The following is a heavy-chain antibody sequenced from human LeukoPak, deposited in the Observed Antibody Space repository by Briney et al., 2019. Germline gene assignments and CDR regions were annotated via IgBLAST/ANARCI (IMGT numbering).Heavy chain of an antibody. Sequence: SVKVSCKASGGTFSSYAISWVRQAPGQGLEWMGRIIPILGIANYAQKFQGRVTITADKSTSTAYMELSSLRSEDTAVYYCARLPKYSSSWYVVFDYWGQGTLVTVSS. CDR3: ARLPKYSSSWYVVFDY. CDR1: GGTFSSYA. D-gene: IGHD6-13*01. V-gene: IGHV1-69*04. J-gene: IGHJ4*02. CDR2: IIPILGIA.